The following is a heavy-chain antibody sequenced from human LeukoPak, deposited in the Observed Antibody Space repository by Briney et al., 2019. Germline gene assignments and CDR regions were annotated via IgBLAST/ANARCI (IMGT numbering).Heavy chain of an antibody. Sequence: GGSLRLSCAASGFTFSSYSMNWVRQAPGKGLEWVSYISSSSYIYYADSVKGRFTISRDNAKNSLYLQMNSLRAEDTAVYYCVKGSGSYDYFDHWGQGTLVTVSS. V-gene: IGHV3-21*05. CDR2: ISSSSYI. CDR3: VKGSGSYDYFDH. CDR1: GFTFSSYS. J-gene: IGHJ4*02. D-gene: IGHD1-26*01.